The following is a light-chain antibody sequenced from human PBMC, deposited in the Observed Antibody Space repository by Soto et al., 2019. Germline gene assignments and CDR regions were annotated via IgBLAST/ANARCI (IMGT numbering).Light chain of an antibody. Sequence: EIVLTQSPGTLSLSPGERATLSCRASQSVSSSYLAWYQQKPGQAPRLLIYGASSRATAIPDRFSGSGSGMDLTLTTTGQAAEDYAVYYRQQYGSSLSFGQGTKVEI. CDR3: QQYGSSLS. CDR2: GAS. V-gene: IGKV3-20*01. CDR1: QSVSSSY. J-gene: IGKJ1*01.